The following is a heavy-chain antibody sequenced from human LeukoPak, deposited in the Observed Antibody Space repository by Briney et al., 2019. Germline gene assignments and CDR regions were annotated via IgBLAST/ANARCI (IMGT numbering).Heavy chain of an antibody. CDR3: ARALSGSYRFDY. J-gene: IGHJ4*02. V-gene: IGHV1-2*02. Sequence: GASVKVSCKASGGTFSSYAISWVRQAPGQGLEWMGWINPNSGGTNYAQKFQGRVTMTRDTSISTAYMELSRLRSDDTAVYYCARALSGSYRFDYWGQGTLVTVSS. D-gene: IGHD1-26*01. CDR2: INPNSGGT. CDR1: GGTFSSYA.